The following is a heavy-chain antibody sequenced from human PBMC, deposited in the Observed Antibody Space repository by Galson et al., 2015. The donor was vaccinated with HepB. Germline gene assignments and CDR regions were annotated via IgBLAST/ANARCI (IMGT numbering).Heavy chain of an antibody. Sequence: SLRLSCAASGFTFSSYGMHWVRQAPGKGLEWVAVISYDGSNKYYADSVKGRFTISRDNSKNTLYLQMNSLRAEDTAVYYCAKDQRLEVEMATIAPDYWGQGTLVTVSS. CDR3: AKDQRLEVEMATIAPDY. CDR1: GFTFSSYG. V-gene: IGHV3-30*18. J-gene: IGHJ4*02. D-gene: IGHD5-24*01. CDR2: ISYDGSNK.